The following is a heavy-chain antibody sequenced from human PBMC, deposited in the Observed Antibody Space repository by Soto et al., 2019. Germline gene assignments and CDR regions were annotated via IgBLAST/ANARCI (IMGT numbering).Heavy chain of an antibody. J-gene: IGHJ5*02. CDR1: GHSISADY. D-gene: IGHD2-21*01. Sequence: QVQLQVSGPGLVKASETLSLSCTVSGHSISADYWSWIRQPAGKRLDWIGRVDASGNTNYNPSLKSRVTMSVGTSKSQFFVTVRSVIAADTALYFCARDVGGSVILHLFDPWGQGALVTVSS. CDR3: ARDVGGSVILHLFDP. V-gene: IGHV4-4*07. CDR2: VDASGNT.